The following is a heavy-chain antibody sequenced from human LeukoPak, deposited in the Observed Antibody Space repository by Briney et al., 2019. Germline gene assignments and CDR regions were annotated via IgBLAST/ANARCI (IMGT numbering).Heavy chain of an antibody. J-gene: IGHJ5*02. CDR3: AGPLPAAIGSWFDP. V-gene: IGHV4-39*01. CDR2: IYYSGST. Sequence: SETLSLTCTVSGGSISYSSYFWGWIRQPPGKGLEWIGSIYYSGSTYYNPSLKSRVTISVDTSKNHFSLKLSSVTAADTAVYYCAGPLPAAIGSWFDPWGQGTLVTVSS. D-gene: IGHD2-2*01. CDR1: GGSISYSSYF.